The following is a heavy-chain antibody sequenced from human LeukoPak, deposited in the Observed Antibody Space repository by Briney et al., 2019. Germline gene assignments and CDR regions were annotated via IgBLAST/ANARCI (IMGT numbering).Heavy chain of an antibody. CDR2: INPSGGST. D-gene: IGHD5-12*01. Sequence: ASVKVSCKASGYTFTSYYMHWVRQAPGQGLEWMGIINPSGGSTSYAQKFQGRVTMTRDMSTSTVYMELSSLRSEDTAVYYCARDRGYSGYVPSYYMDVWGKGTTVTVSS. CDR3: ARDRGYSGYVPSYYMDV. J-gene: IGHJ6*03. CDR1: GYTFTSYY. V-gene: IGHV1-46*01.